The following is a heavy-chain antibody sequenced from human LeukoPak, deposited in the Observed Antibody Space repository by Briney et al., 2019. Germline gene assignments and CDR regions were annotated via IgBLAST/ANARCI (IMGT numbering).Heavy chain of an antibody. CDR3: ARDKDFWSGSRSFDY. V-gene: IGHV3-20*04. CDR2: IKWDGGSE. J-gene: IGHJ4*02. Sequence: GALKLPCPPPVSTLDVYGITWAGQAPGKGRDWVSVIKWDGGSEGYADSVKGRFTISRDKDKKSLYLQMNSLRAEGTDLYYCARDKDFWSGSRSFDYWGQGPLVTVPS. D-gene: IGHD3-3*01. CDR1: VSTLDVYG.